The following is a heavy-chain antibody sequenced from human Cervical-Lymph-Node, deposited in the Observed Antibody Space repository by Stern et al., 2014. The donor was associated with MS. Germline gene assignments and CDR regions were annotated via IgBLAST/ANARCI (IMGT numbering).Heavy chain of an antibody. CDR3: ARDSTIFPRPLEGEIAY. D-gene: IGHD2-21*01. J-gene: IGHJ4*02. CDR2: IITHFNTA. Sequence: QVQLVQSGTEVKKPGSSVKVSCKASGGSFSNEAISWVRQAPGQGLEWMGGIITHFNTASYARKFQDRVSLTTDKSTKTVFLEVSRLTSEDTAIYYCARDSTIFPRPLEGEIAYWGQGTQVTVSS. CDR1: GGSFSNEA. V-gene: IGHV1-69*06.